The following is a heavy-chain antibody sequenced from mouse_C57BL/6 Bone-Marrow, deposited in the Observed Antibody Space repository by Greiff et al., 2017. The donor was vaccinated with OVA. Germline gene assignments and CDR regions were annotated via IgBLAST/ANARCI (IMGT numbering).Heavy chain of an antibody. CDR3: ARHEVYYDHFYAMDY. Sequence: VKLMESGPGLVAPSQSLSITCTVSGFSLTSYGVHWVRQPPGKGLEWLVVIWSDGSTTYTSALKSSLSISKDNSKSQVCLKRNSLQTDDTAMYYCARHEVYYDHFYAMDYWGQGTSVTVSS. V-gene: IGHV2-6-1*01. CDR2: IWSDGST. J-gene: IGHJ4*01. D-gene: IGHD2-4*01. CDR1: GFSLTSYG.